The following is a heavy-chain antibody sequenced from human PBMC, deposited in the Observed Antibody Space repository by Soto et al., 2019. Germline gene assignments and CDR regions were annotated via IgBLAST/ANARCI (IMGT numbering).Heavy chain of an antibody. CDR1: GGSISSSSYY. Sequence: SETLSLTCTVSGGSISSSSYYWGWIRQPPGKGLEWIGSIYYSGSTYYNPSLKSRVTISVDTSKNQFSLKLSSVTAADTAVYYCARRGSSWSFQHWGQGTLVTVSS. J-gene: IGHJ1*01. CDR2: IYYSGST. V-gene: IGHV4-39*01. D-gene: IGHD6-13*01. CDR3: ARRGSSWSFQH.